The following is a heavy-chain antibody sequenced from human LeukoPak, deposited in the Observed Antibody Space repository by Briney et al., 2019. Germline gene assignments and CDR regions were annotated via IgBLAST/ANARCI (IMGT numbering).Heavy chain of an antibody. Sequence: GGSLRLSCAASGFTFSNYGMSWVRQAPGKGLEWVSGISGSGGSTYYADSVKGRFTISRDNSKNTLYLQMISLGAEDTAVYYCAKARRIQLWLSWGQGTLVTVSS. CDR2: ISGSGGST. CDR3: AKARRIQLWLS. CDR1: GFTFSNYG. V-gene: IGHV3-23*01. D-gene: IGHD5-18*01. J-gene: IGHJ5*02.